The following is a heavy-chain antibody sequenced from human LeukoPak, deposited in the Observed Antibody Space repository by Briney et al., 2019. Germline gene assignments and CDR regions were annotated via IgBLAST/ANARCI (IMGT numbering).Heavy chain of an antibody. CDR2: ISSSGSSI. Sequence: GGSLRLSCAASGFTFSDYYMSWIRQAPGKGLEWFSYISSSGSSIYYADSVKGRFTISRDSAKNSLYLQMNSLRAEDTAVYYCARKYDFWSGYYTGFDYWGQGTLVTVSS. CDR1: GFTFSDYY. CDR3: ARKYDFWSGYYTGFDY. D-gene: IGHD3-3*01. V-gene: IGHV3-11*01. J-gene: IGHJ4*02.